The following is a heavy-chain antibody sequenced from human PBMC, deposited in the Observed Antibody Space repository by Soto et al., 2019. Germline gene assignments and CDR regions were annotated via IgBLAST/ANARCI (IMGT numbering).Heavy chain of an antibody. V-gene: IGHV4-39*02. J-gene: IGHJ4*02. Sequence: QLQLQESGPGLVKPSETLSLTCTVSGGSLSSSSYYWGWIRQPPGKGLEWIGSIYYSGSTYYNPSLKSRVTIYVDTSKTHFSLKLSSVTAADTAVYYCARISGWSPDRFDYWGQGTLVTVSS. D-gene: IGHD6-19*01. CDR1: GGSLSSSSYY. CDR3: ARISGWSPDRFDY. CDR2: IYYSGST.